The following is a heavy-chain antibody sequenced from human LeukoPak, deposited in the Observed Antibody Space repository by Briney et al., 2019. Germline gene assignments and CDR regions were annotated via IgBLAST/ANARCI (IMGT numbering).Heavy chain of an antibody. Sequence: GGSLRLSCATSGFTVSSNYMTLVRQAPGKGLEWVANIKNDGAVKNYVDSVKGRFTISRDNAKNSLYLQMNSLRAEDTAVYYCAKDSYSKGDFWGQGVLVTVSS. J-gene: IGHJ4*02. CDR3: AKDSYSKGDF. CDR1: GFTVSSNY. V-gene: IGHV3-7*01. CDR2: IKNDGAVK. D-gene: IGHD6-13*01.